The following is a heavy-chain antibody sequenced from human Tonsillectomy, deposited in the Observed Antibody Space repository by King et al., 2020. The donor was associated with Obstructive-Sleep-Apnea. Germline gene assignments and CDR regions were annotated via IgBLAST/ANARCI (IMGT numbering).Heavy chain of an antibody. Sequence: VQLQESGPGLVEPSETLSLTCTVSGGSISSYYWSWIRQPPGKGLEWIGYVYYSGSTNYNPSLKSRVTISVDTSKKQFSLKLSSVTAADTAVYYCAISVDTAMVFDYWGQGTLVTVSS. CDR2: VYYSGST. D-gene: IGHD5-18*01. V-gene: IGHV4-59*08. CDR1: GGSISSYY. CDR3: AISVDTAMVFDY. J-gene: IGHJ4*02.